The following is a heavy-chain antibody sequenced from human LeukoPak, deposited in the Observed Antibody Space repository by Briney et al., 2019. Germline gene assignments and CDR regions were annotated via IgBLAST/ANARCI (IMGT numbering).Heavy chain of an antibody. CDR1: GYTFSNFG. Sequence: ASVKVSCKTSGYTFSNFGISWVRQAPGQGLEWMGWISGNNNNPNYGQKFQGRFTVTTDSSTSTAYMELRNLRSDDTAVYYCARDGTSTDDYWGQGTLVTVSS. D-gene: IGHD2-2*01. J-gene: IGHJ4*02. CDR3: ARDGTSTDDY. V-gene: IGHV1-18*01. CDR2: ISGNNNNP.